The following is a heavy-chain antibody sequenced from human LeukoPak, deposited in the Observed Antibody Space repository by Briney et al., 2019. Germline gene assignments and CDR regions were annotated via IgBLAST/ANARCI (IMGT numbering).Heavy chain of an antibody. V-gene: IGHV3-66*01. Sequence: PGGSLRLSCAASGFTVINYYMSWVRQAPGKGLEWVSFIYSGDSTYYADSVKGRFTISRDSSKNTVHLQMNSLRAEDTAVYYCARDGGSGTSTGYNGYYYYGMDLWGQGTTVTVSS. J-gene: IGHJ6*02. CDR1: GFTVINYY. CDR3: ARDGGSGTSTGYNGYYYYGMDL. CDR2: IYSGDST. D-gene: IGHD3-9*01.